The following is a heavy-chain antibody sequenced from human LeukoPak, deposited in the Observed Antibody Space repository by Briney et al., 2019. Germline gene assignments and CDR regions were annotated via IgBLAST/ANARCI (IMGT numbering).Heavy chain of an antibody. J-gene: IGHJ4*02. D-gene: IGHD3-16*02. V-gene: IGHV3-9*01. CDR3: AKALSFLGYFDY. CDR1: GFTFDDYA. CDR2: ISWNSGSI. Sequence: GRSLRPSCAASGFTFDDYAMHWVRQAPGKGLEWVSGISWNSGSIGYADSVKGRFTISRDNAKNSLYLQMNSLRAEDTAVYYCAKALSFLGYFDYWGQGTLVTVSS.